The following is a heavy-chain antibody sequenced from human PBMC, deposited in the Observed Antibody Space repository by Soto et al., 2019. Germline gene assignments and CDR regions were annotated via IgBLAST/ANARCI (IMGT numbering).Heavy chain of an antibody. CDR2: IIPIFGTA. CDR3: ARGGDSSSSPGDNWFDP. D-gene: IGHD6-6*01. V-gene: IGHV1-69*01. CDR1: GGTFSSYA. Sequence: QVQLVQSGAEVKKPGSSVKVSCKASGGTFSSYAISWVRQAPGQGLEWMGGIIPIFGTANYAQKFQGRVTITADEPTSTAYMELSSLRSEDTAVYYCARGGDSSSSPGDNWFDPWGQGTLVTVSS. J-gene: IGHJ5*02.